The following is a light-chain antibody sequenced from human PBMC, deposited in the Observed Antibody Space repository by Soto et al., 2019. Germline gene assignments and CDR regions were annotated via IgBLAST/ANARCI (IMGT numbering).Light chain of an antibody. CDR2: GIS. CDR1: QSVTNRY. J-gene: IGKJ2*01. Sequence: EIVLTQSPGTLSLSPGERATLSCRASQSVTNRYYACYQQRPGQAPSLLIYGISHRATGIPDRFSGSGAGTDFTITISRVEPEDFVVYYCQQSCNLPHTFGQGTKLEVK. CDR3: QQSCNLPHT. V-gene: IGKV3-20*01.